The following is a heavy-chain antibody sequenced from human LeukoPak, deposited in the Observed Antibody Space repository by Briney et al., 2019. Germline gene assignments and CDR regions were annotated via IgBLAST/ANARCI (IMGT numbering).Heavy chain of an antibody. CDR1: GFTFSSYG. J-gene: IGHJ4*02. CDR3: AKDWGIGGAEIVVHDY. V-gene: IGHV3-30*18. CDR2: ISYDGSNK. Sequence: GGSLRLSCAASGFTFSSYGMHWVRQAPGKGLEWVAVISYDGSNKYYADSVKGRFTISRDNSKNTLYLQMNSLRAEDTAVYYCAKDWGIGGAEIVVHDYWGQGTLVTVSS. D-gene: IGHD1-26*01.